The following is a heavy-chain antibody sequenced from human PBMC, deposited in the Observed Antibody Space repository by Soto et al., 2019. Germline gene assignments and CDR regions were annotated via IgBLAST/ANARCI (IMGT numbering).Heavy chain of an antibody. CDR2: IYHSGNT. D-gene: IGHD3-22*01. Sequence: PSETLSLTCAVSGGSISSGGYSWSWVRQPPGKGLEWIGYIYHSGNTYYNPSLKSRVTISVGRSKNQFSLKLSSVTAADTAVYYCARCCYYDSSGYYYPNWFDPWGQGTMGTVS. CDR1: GGSISSGGYS. J-gene: IGHJ5*02. CDR3: ARCCYYDSSGYYYPNWFDP. V-gene: IGHV4-30-2*01.